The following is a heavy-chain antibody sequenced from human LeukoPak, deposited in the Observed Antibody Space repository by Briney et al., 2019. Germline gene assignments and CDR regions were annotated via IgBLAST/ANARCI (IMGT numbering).Heavy chain of an antibody. J-gene: IGHJ6*03. D-gene: IGHD2-15*01. V-gene: IGHV1-69*05. CDR1: GGTFSSYA. CDR2: IIPIFGTA. Sequence: SVKVSCKASGGTFSSYAISWVRQAPGQALEWIGGIIPIFGTANYAQKFEGRVTITTDESTSTAYMELSSLRSEDTAVYYCARATLGYCSGGSCYSPFYYYYYMDVWGKGTTVTVSS. CDR3: ARATLGYCSGGSCYSPFYYYYYMDV.